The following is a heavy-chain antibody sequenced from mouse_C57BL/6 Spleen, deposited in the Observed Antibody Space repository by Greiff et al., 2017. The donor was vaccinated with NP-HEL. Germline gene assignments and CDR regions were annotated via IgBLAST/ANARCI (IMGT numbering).Heavy chain of an antibody. D-gene: IGHD2-4*01. CDR2: INPGSGGT. V-gene: IGHV1-54*01. J-gene: IGHJ3*01. CDR3: ARRRENVYYDYDGVFAY. Sequence: QVQLQQSGAELVRPGTSVKVSCKASGYAFTNYLIEWVKQRPGQGLEWIGVINPGSGGTNYNEKFKGKATLTADKSSSTAYMQLSSLTSEDSAVYFCARRRENVYYDYDGVFAYWGQGTLVTVSA. CDR1: GYAFTNYL.